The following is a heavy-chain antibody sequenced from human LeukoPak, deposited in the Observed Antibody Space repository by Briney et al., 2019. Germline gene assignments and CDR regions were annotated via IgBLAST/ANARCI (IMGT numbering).Heavy chain of an antibody. V-gene: IGHV1-8*01. Sequence: ASVKGSCKASGYTFTSYDINWVRQATGQGLEWMGWMNPNSGNTGYAQKFQGRVTMTRNTSISTAYMELSSLRSEDTAVYYCARSYYDSSGYYQTFDPWGQGTLVTVSS. CDR2: MNPNSGNT. CDR1: GYTFTSYD. CDR3: ARSYYDSSGYYQTFDP. J-gene: IGHJ5*02. D-gene: IGHD3-22*01.